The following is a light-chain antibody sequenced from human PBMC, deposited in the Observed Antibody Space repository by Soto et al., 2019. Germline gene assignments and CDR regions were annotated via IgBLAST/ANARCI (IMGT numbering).Light chain of an antibody. V-gene: IGKV3-15*01. CDR1: QSVSSN. J-gene: IGKJ3*01. Sequence: DIIMTQSPATLSVSPGERATLSCRASQSVSSNLAWYRQRPGQAPRLLIYGTSTRATGIPDRFSGSGSGTEFTLTISSLQSEDVAVYYCQQYDSWPPLFTFGPGTKVDLK. CDR2: GTS. CDR3: QQYDSWPPLFT.